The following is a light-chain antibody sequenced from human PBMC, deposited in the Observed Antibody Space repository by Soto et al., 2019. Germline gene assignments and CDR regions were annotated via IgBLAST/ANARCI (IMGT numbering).Light chain of an antibody. V-gene: IGKV1-6*01. CDR2: AAS. CDR1: QAIRNA. CDR3: LQHYLFPLT. J-gene: IGKJ4*01. Sequence: AIQMTQSPSSLSASVGDRVTITCRASQAIRNALAWFQQKPGKAPRVLIYAASSVQSGVPSRFSGSGSGADFSLTISSLQPDDVATYYCLQHYLFPLTFGGGTRVEIK.